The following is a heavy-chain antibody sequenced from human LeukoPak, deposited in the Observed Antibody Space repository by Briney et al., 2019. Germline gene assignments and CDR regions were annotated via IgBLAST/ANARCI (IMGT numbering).Heavy chain of an antibody. V-gene: IGHV3-30*18. CDR1: GFTFSSYG. J-gene: IGHJ3*02. CDR3: AKDAPTSAFTVTTPLDPFDI. D-gene: IGHD4-17*01. CDR2: ISYDGSNK. Sequence: GGSLRLSCAASGFTFSSYGMHWVRQAPGKGLEWVAVISYDGSNKDYADSVKGRFTRSRNNSKNTLYLQKNSLRAEDTAVYYCAKDAPTSAFTVTTPLDPFDIWGQGTMVTVSS.